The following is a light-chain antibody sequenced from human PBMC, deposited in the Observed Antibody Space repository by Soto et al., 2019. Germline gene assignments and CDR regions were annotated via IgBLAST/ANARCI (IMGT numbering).Light chain of an antibody. Sequence: QSVLTQPPSVSGAPGQKVTISCTRSSSNIGAAYDVHWYQHLPGTAPKLLIYGNNNRPSGVPDRFSGSKSGTSASLAITGLEAEDEADYYCQSYDGGLRGWVFGGGTKLTVL. CDR2: GNN. V-gene: IGLV1-40*01. J-gene: IGLJ3*02. CDR3: QSYDGGLRGWV. CDR1: SSNIGAAYD.